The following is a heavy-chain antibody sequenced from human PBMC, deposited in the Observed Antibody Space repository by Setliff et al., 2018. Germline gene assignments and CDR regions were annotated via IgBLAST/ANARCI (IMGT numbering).Heavy chain of an antibody. CDR1: GYTFNNYG. Sequence: GASVKVSCKASGYTFNNYGVAWVRQAPGQGLDWMGWVTIYNGNTKYAQNLQGRLTLSTDRSTNTVYMELGSLTTDDTAIYYCARVESMARGKNILRHFDYWGQGTQVTVS. CDR2: VTIYNGNT. V-gene: IGHV1-18*01. CDR3: ARVESMARGKNILRHFDY. J-gene: IGHJ4*02. D-gene: IGHD2-8*01.